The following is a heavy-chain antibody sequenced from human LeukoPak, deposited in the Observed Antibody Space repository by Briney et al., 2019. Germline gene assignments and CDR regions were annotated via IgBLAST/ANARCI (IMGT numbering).Heavy chain of an antibody. CDR3: ASTSSGSYYKGRSWFDP. CDR2: IKQDGSEK. CDR1: GFTFSSYW. D-gene: IGHD3-10*01. Sequence: GGSLRLSCAASGFTFSSYWMSWVRQAPGKGLEWVANIKQDGSEKYYVDSVKGRFTISRDNAKNSLYLQMNSLRAEDTAVYYCASTSSGSYYKGRSWFDPWGQGTLVTVSS. J-gene: IGHJ5*02. V-gene: IGHV3-7*01.